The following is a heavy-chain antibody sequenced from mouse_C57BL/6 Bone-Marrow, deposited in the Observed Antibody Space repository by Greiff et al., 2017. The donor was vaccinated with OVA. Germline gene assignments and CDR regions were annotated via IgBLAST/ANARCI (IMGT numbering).Heavy chain of an antibody. Sequence: QVQLQQSGAELARPGASVKLSFKASGYTFTSYGISWVKQRTGQGLEWIGEIYPRSGNTYYNEKFKGKATLTADKSSSTAYMELRSLTSEDSAVYFCARLGETAQATSWFAYWGQVTLVTVSA. CDR2: IYPRSGNT. CDR3: ARLGETAQATSWFAY. V-gene: IGHV1-81*01. CDR1: GYTFTSYG. D-gene: IGHD3-2*02. J-gene: IGHJ3*01.